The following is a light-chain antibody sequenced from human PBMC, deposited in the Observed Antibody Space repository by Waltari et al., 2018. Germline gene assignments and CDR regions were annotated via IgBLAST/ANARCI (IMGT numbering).Light chain of an antibody. CDR3: QQYGSGYT. CDR1: RTVSSRY. CDR2: GAS. Sequence: ELVLTQSPGTLSLSPGERATLSCRASRTVSSRYLAWYQQKPGQAPRLLIYGASSRATGIPDRFSGSGSRTDFTLTITRLEPEDFAVYYCQQYGSGYTFGQGTKLEIK. J-gene: IGKJ2*01. V-gene: IGKV3-20*01.